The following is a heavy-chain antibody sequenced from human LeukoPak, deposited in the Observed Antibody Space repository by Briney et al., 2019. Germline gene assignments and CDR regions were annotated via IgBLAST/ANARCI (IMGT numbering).Heavy chain of an antibody. CDR1: GFTFSSYW. CDR3: ARGEVLRYFDWLLKYNGFDP. Sequence: GGSLRLPCAASGFTFSSYWMSWVRQAPAKGLEWVANIKQDGSEKYYLDSVKGRFNISRDNAKNSLYLQMNSLRAEDTAVYYWARGEVLRYFDWLLKYNGFDPWGQGTLVTVSS. J-gene: IGHJ5*02. CDR2: IKQDGSEK. V-gene: IGHV3-7*01. D-gene: IGHD3-9*01.